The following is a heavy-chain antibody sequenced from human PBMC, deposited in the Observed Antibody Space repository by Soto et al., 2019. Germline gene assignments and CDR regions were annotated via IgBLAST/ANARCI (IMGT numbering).Heavy chain of an antibody. V-gene: IGHV2-5*02. J-gene: IGHJ6*02. CDR2: IYWDDDK. CDR1: GFSLSTPGVG. Sequence: QITLKESGPTLAKPTQTLTLTCTFSGFSLSTPGVGVGWIRQPPGKALEWLALIYWDDDKRYSPSLESRLTITKATPKNQVVLTMTNTAPVDTATYDCAHRDDDYYYAMDVWGQGTTVTVSS. CDR3: AHRDDDYYYAMDV.